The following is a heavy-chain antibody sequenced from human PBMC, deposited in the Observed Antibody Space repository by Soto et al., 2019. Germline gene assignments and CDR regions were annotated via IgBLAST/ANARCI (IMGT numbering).Heavy chain of an antibody. CDR3: ARGLRSARGYCTNGVCYTFDY. D-gene: IGHD2-8*01. J-gene: IGHJ4*02. CDR1: GYTFTSYD. V-gene: IGHV1-8*01. CDR2: MNPNSGNT. Sequence: GASLKVSCKASGYTFTSYDMNWVRQENGQGLEWMGWMNPNSGNTGYAQKFQGRVTMTRNTSISTAYMELSSLRSEDTAVYYCARGLRSARGYCTNGVCYTFDYWGQGTLVTVSS.